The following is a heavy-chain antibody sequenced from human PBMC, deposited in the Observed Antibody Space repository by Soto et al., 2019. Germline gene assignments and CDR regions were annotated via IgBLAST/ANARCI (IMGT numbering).Heavy chain of an antibody. CDR1: WFTFSSYA. CDR3: AKVGTYYYGSGSPPLFDY. J-gene: IGHJ4*02. Sequence: GGSLRLSCASSWFTFSSYAMSWVRQAPGKGLEWVSAISGSGGSTYYADSVKGRFTISRDNSKNTLYLQMNSRRAEDTAVYYCAKVGTYYYGSGSPPLFDYWGQGTLVTVSS. V-gene: IGHV3-23*01. D-gene: IGHD3-10*01. CDR2: ISGSGGST.